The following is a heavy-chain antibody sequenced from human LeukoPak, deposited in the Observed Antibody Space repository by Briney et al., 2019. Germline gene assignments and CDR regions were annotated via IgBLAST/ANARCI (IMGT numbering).Heavy chain of an antibody. CDR3: AKQLGYCSDGSCYFPH. D-gene: IGHD2-15*01. CDR1: RFTFSSYA. V-gene: IGHV3-23*01. CDR2: ISNNGGYT. Sequence: PGGSLRLSCAASRFTFSSYAMIWVRQAPGKGLEWVSAISNNGGYTYYADSVQGRFTISRDNSKSTLCLQMNSLRAEDTAVYYCAKQLGYCSDGSCYFPHWGQGTLVTVSS. J-gene: IGHJ1*01.